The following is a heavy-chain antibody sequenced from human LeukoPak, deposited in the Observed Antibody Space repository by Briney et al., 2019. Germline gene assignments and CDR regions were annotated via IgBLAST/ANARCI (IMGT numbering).Heavy chain of an antibody. V-gene: IGHV1-2*02. CDR2: INPNSGGT. D-gene: IGHD1-7*01. J-gene: IGHJ6*02. Sequence: ASVKVSCKASGYTFTGYYMHWVRQAPGQGLEWMGWINPNSGGTNYAQKFQGRVTMTRDTSISTAYMELSRLRSDDTAVYHCARVLRGFWNYSYYYYGMDVWGQGTTVTVSS. CDR3: ARVLRGFWNYSYYYYGMDV. CDR1: GYTFTGYY.